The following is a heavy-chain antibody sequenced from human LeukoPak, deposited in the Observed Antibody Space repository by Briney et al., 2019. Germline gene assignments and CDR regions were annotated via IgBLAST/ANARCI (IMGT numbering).Heavy chain of an antibody. V-gene: IGHV4-39*07. D-gene: IGHD5-18*01. Sequence: PSETLSLTCTVSGDSISNNKYYWGWIRQPPGKGLEWIGSIYYSGSTNYNPSLKSRVTISVDTSKNQFSLKLSSVTAADTAVYYCARGFNSYGFPYYYYYMDVWGKGTTVTISS. J-gene: IGHJ6*03. CDR3: ARGFNSYGFPYYYYYMDV. CDR2: IYYSGST. CDR1: GDSISNNKYY.